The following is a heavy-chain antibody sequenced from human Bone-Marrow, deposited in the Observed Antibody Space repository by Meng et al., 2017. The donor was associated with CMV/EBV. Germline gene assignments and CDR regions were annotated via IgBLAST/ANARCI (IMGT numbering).Heavy chain of an antibody. Sequence: GGSLRLSCGASGFSFANYEMNWVRQASGKGLEWVSYISRSGSTIYYTDSVKARFTISRDNAKNSLYLQMNSLRAEDTAVYYCARDYPRGYSNYVGCMDVWGQGTTVTVSS. CDR2: ISRSGSTI. J-gene: IGHJ6*02. V-gene: IGHV3-48*03. CDR1: GFSFANYE. D-gene: IGHD4-11*01. CDR3: ARDYPRGYSNYVGCMDV.